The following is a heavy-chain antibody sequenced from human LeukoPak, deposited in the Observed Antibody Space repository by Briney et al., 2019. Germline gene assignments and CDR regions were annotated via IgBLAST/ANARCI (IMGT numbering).Heavy chain of an antibody. J-gene: IGHJ4*02. Sequence: GGSLRLSCAASGFTFSSYGMHWVRQAPGKGLEWVAFIRYDGSNKYYADSVKGRFTISRDNSKNTLYLQMNSLRAEDTAVYYCAKGGGGGYCGGDCYSVDYWGQGTLVTVSS. CDR1: GFTFSSYG. CDR3: AKGGGGGYCGGDCYSVDY. V-gene: IGHV3-30*02. D-gene: IGHD2-21*02. CDR2: IRYDGSNK.